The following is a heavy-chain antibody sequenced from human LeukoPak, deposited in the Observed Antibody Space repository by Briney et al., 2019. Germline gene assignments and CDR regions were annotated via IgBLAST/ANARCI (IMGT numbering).Heavy chain of an antibody. V-gene: IGHV3-23*01. CDR1: GFTFSNYA. Sequence: PGGSLRLSCAASGFTFSNYAMSWVRQAPGKGLEWVSGICLGGGTTYYADSVKGRFTISRNNSKNTLYLQIHSLRAEDTAVYYCAKDRVYYFDSSGYSCDYWGQGSLVTVSS. D-gene: IGHD3-22*01. J-gene: IGHJ4*02. CDR2: ICLGGGTT. CDR3: AKDRVYYFDSSGYSCDY.